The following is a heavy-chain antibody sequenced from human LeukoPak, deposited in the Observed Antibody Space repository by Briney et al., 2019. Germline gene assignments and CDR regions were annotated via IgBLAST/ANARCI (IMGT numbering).Heavy chain of an antibody. J-gene: IGHJ4*02. Sequence: PSETLSLTCAVYGGSFSGYYWSWIRQPPGKGLEWIGEINHSGSTNYNPSLKSRVTISVDTSKNQFSLKLSSVTAADTAVYYCARGGIAAAGPAFDYWGQGTLVTVSS. D-gene: IGHD6-13*01. V-gene: IGHV4-34*01. CDR3: ARGGIAAAGPAFDY. CDR1: GGSFSGYY. CDR2: INHSGST.